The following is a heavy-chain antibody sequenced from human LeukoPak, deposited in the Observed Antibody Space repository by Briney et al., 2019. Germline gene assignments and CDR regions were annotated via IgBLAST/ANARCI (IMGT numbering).Heavy chain of an antibody. CDR1: GFTFSSYW. CDR2: INSDGSST. Sequence: GGSLRLSCAASGFTFSSYWMHWVRQAPGKGLVWVSRINSDGSSTSYADSVKGRFTISRDNAKNTLYLQMNSLRAEDTAVYYCARVSGYYGSGSYYFDIWGQGTMVTVSS. D-gene: IGHD3-10*01. V-gene: IGHV3-74*01. CDR3: ARVSGYYGSGSYYFDI. J-gene: IGHJ3*02.